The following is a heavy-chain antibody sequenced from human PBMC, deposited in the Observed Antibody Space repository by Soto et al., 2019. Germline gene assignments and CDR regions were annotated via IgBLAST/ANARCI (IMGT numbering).Heavy chain of an antibody. CDR3: ARAMTTVPYYGMDD. D-gene: IGHD4-4*01. V-gene: IGHV3-33*08. CDR1: GFTVSSNY. J-gene: IGHJ6*02. CDR2: IWYDGSNK. Sequence: GGSLRLPCAASGFTVSSNYMSWVRQAPGKGLEWVAVIWYDGSNKYYADAVKGRFTISRDNSKNTLYLQMNSLRAEDTAVYYCARAMTTVPYYGMDDWGQGTTVTVTS.